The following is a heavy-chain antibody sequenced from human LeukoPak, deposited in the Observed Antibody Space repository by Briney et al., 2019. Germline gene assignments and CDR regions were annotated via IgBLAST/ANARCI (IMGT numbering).Heavy chain of an antibody. D-gene: IGHD5-18*01. CDR1: GYTFTGYY. V-gene: IGHV1-2*02. J-gene: IGHJ5*02. CDR3: ATDTRGYSSYDP. Sequence: ASVKVSCKASGYTFTGYYMHWVRQAPGQGLEWMGWINPNSGGTNYAQKFQGRVTMTRDTSISTAYMELSRLRSDDTAMYYCATDTRGYSSYDPWGQGTLVTVSS. CDR2: INPNSGGT.